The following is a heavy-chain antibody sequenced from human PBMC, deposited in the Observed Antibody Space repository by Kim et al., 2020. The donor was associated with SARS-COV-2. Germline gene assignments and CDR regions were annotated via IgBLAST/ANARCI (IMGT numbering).Heavy chain of an antibody. J-gene: IGHJ6*02. V-gene: IGHV3-53*01. CDR2: ST. Sequence: STYYADSVKCRFTIARDNSKNTLYLQMNSRRAEDAAVYYCARDLDYYGMDVWGQGTTVTVSS. CDR3: ARDLDYYGMDV.